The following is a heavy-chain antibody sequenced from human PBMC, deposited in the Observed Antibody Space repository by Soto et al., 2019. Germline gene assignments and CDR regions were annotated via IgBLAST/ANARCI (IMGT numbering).Heavy chain of an antibody. Sequence: GGSLRLSCAASGFTFSSYGMHWVRQAPGKGLEWVAVISYDGSNKNYADSVKGRFTISRDNSKNTLYLQMNSLRAEDTAVYYCAKGGLNWKNFDYWGQGTLVTVSS. CDR1: GFTFSSYG. CDR3: AKGGLNWKNFDY. CDR2: ISYDGSNK. J-gene: IGHJ4*02. D-gene: IGHD1-1*01. V-gene: IGHV3-30*18.